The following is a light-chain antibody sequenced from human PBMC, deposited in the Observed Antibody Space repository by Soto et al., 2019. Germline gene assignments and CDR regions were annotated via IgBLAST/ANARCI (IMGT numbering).Light chain of an antibody. CDR3: QQYNSYSLRP. J-gene: IGKJ1*01. CDR1: QSISSW. Sequence: DIQMTQSPSTLSASVGDRVTITCRASQSISSWLAWYQQKPGKAPKLLIYDASSLESGVPSRFSGSGSGTEFTLTISSLQPDDLATYYCQQYNSYSLRPFGQGTKVDIK. CDR2: DAS. V-gene: IGKV1-5*01.